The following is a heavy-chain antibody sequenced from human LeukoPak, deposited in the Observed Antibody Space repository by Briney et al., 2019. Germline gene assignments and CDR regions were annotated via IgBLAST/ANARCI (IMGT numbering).Heavy chain of an antibody. Sequence: ASVKVSCKASGYTFTSYDINWVRQATGQGLEWMGWMNPNSGNTGYAQKFQGRVTITRNTSISTAYMELSSLRSEDTAVYYCARLVVRENYFDYWGQGTLVTVSS. CDR3: ARLVVRENYFDY. V-gene: IGHV1-8*03. CDR2: MNPNSGNT. D-gene: IGHD3-10*01. J-gene: IGHJ4*02. CDR1: GYTFTSYD.